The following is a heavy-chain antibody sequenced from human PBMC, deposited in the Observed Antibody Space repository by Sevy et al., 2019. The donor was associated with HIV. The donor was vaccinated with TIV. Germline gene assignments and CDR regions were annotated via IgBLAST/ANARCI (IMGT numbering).Heavy chain of an antibody. CDR2: ISSSSSTI. D-gene: IGHD6-19*01. V-gene: IGHV3-48*01. CDR1: GFTFSSYS. Sequence: GGSLRLSCAASGFTFSSYSMNWVRQAPGKGLEWVSYISSSSSTIYYADSVKGRFTISRDNAKNSLYLQMNSLRAEDTAVYYCARDSSGWYEPFHYWGQGTLVTVSS. J-gene: IGHJ4*02. CDR3: ARDSSGWYEPFHY.